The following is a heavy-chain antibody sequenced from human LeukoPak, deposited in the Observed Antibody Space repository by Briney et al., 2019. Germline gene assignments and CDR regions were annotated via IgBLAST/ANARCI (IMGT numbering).Heavy chain of an antibody. CDR1: GGSISSYY. D-gene: IGHD6-19*01. J-gene: IGHJ4*02. CDR3: ARGGIAVAGTLGY. Sequence: SETLSLTCTVSGGSISSYYWSWIRQPPGKGLEWIGYICYSGSTNYNPSLKSRVTISVDTSKNQFSLKLSSVTAADTAVYYCARGGIAVAGTLGYWGQGTLVTVSS. V-gene: IGHV4-59*01. CDR2: ICYSGST.